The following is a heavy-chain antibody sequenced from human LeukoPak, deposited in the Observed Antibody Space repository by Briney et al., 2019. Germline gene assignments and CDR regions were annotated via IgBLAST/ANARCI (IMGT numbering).Heavy chain of an antibody. V-gene: IGHV3-23*01. D-gene: IGHD1-26*01. J-gene: IGHJ6*03. CDR3: AKCEWEPLSDYDYYMDV. CDR1: GLTFSSYA. Sequence: GGSLRLSCAASGLTFSSYAMSWVRQAPGKGLEWVSAISGSGGSTYYADSVKGRFTISRDNSKNTLYLQMNSLRAEDTAVYYCAKCEWEPLSDYDYYMDVWGKGTTVTVSS. CDR2: ISGSGGST.